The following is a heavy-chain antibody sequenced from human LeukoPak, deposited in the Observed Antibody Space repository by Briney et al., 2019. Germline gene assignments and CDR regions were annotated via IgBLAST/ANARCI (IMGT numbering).Heavy chain of an antibody. Sequence: SETLSLTCTVSGGSINSRRYYRGWIRQPPGKGLEWIGTIYSSGSSYYNPSLKSRITISVDTSKNQFSLKLRSVTAAETAVYYCARHYDFWSGPYFDYWGQGTLVTDSS. CDR1: GGSINSRRYY. J-gene: IGHJ4*02. CDR3: ARHYDFWSGPYFDY. V-gene: IGHV4-39*01. D-gene: IGHD3-3*01. CDR2: IYSSGSS.